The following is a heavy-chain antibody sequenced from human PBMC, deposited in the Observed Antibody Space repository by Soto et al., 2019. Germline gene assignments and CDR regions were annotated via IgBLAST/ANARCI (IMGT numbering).Heavy chain of an antibody. CDR2: IIPIFGTA. D-gene: IGHD4-17*01. CDR1: GGTFSSYA. J-gene: IGHJ2*01. V-gene: IGHV1-69*13. Sequence: ASVKVSCKASGGTFSSYAITWVRQAPGQGLEWMGGIIPIFGTANYAQKFKARVTITADESTSTAYKELSSLRTEDTDVYYCERNGATVVTPTYFDLWGRGTLVTVSS. CDR3: ERNGATVVTPTYFDL.